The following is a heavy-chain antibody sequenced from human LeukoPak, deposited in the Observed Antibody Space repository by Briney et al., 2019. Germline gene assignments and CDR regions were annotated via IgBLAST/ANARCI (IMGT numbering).Heavy chain of an antibody. Sequence: PSETLSLTCTVSDDSISSGFYWGWIRQPPGKGLEWIGSIYHSGSTYYNPSLKSRVTISVDTSKNQLSLRLSSVTAADTAVYYCASRITVAGNYFDYWGQGTLVTVSS. CDR2: IYHSGST. CDR1: DDSISSGFY. CDR3: ASRITVAGNYFDY. J-gene: IGHJ4*02. D-gene: IGHD6-19*01. V-gene: IGHV4-38-2*02.